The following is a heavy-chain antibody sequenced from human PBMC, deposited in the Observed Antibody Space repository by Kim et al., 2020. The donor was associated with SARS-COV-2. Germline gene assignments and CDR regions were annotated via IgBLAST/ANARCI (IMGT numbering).Heavy chain of an antibody. V-gene: IGHV1-58*01. Sequence: SVKVSCKASGFTFTSSAVQWVRQARGQRLEWIGWIVVGSGNTNYAQKFQERVTITRDMSTSTAYMELSSLRSEDTAVYYCAADPYSSSWYPQRYYYYGMDVWGQGTTVTVSS. J-gene: IGHJ6*02. D-gene: IGHD6-13*01. CDR1: GFTFTSSA. CDR3: AADPYSSSWYPQRYYYYGMDV. CDR2: IVVGSGNT.